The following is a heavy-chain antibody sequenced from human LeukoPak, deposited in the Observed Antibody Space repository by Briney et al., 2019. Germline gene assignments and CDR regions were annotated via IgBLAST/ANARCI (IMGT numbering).Heavy chain of an antibody. J-gene: IGHJ4*02. CDR1: GSSFTSYW. CDR2: IYPGDSDT. CDR3: AVGYDGNSFDY. V-gene: IGHV5-51*01. Sequence: GASLQISCKGSGSSFTSYWIGWVRRLPGKGLEWMGIIYPGDSDTRYSPSFQGQVTISADKSISTAYLQWSSLKASDTAMYYCAVGYDGNSFDYWGQGTLVTVPS. D-gene: IGHD5-12*01.